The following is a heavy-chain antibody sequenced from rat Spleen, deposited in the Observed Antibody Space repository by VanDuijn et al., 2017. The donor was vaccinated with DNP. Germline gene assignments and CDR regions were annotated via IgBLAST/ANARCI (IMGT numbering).Heavy chain of an antibody. CDR1: GFTFSDYN. V-gene: IGHV5S10*01. CDR2: IMYEESRT. Sequence: EVQLVESGGGLVQPGRSLKLSCAASGFTFSDYNMAWVRQAPKKGLEWVATIMYEESRTYYRDSVKGRFTISRNNAKNTLYLQMNSLRSEDTATYYCARLDYGFDYWGQGVMVTVSS. J-gene: IGHJ2*01. CDR3: ARLDYGFDY. D-gene: IGHD1-11*01.